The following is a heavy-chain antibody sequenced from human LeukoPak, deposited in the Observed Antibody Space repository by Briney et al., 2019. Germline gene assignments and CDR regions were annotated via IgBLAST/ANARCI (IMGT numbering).Heavy chain of an antibody. CDR3: ARDRSSGRYYYYYMDV. CDR2: ISSSGTYI. Sequence: PGGSLRLSCAASGFTFSEYYMTWIRQAPGKGLEWVSYISSSGTYIYYADSVKGRFTISRDNAKNSLYLQMNSLRAEDTAVYYCARDRSSGRYYYYYMDVWGKGTTVTVSS. J-gene: IGHJ6*03. D-gene: IGHD6-19*01. CDR1: GFTFSEYY. V-gene: IGHV3-11*04.